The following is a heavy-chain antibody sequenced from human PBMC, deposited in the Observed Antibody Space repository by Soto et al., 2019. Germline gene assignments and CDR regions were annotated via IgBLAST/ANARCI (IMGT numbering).Heavy chain of an antibody. Sequence: SVKGSCNASGGTFSSYAISWVRQAPGQGLEWMGGIIPIFGTANYAQKFQGRVTITADESTSTAYMELSSLRSEDTAVYYCARDRSTMITFGGVIVNQSGMDVWGQGTTVTVSS. CDR1: GGTFSSYA. V-gene: IGHV1-69*13. CDR2: IIPIFGTA. J-gene: IGHJ6*02. CDR3: ARDRSTMITFGGVIVNQSGMDV. D-gene: IGHD3-16*02.